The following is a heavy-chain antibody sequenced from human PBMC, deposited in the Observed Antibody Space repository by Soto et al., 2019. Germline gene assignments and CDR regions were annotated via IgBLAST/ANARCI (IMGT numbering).Heavy chain of an antibody. Sequence: PGGSLRLSCAASGFTFSSYSMNWVRQAPGKGLEWVSSISSSSSYIYYADSVKGRFTISRDNVKNSLYLQMNSLRAEDTAVYYCYCFVMVVTAHDYYYGIDVWGQGTTVTVSS. V-gene: IGHV3-21*01. CDR1: GFTFSSYS. D-gene: IGHD2-15*01. CDR3: YCFVMVVTAHDYYYGIDV. J-gene: IGHJ6*02. CDR2: ISSSSSYI.